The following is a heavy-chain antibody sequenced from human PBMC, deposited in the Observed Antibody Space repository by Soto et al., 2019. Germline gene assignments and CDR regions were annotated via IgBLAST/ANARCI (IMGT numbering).Heavy chain of an antibody. D-gene: IGHD3-10*01. V-gene: IGHV4-31*11. CDR1: GGSMSSWGYS. CDR2: IYCSAST. Sequence: ASETMSLTCAVSGGSMSSWGYSWSWKRQQTGQGRVWNGYIYCSASTYYNPSLKSRVIISVATSKNQFSLKLSSVTAADTAVYYCARDRGSYRPGSSYTWFDPWGQGTLVTVSS. J-gene: IGHJ5*02. CDR3: ARDRGSYRPGSSYTWFDP.